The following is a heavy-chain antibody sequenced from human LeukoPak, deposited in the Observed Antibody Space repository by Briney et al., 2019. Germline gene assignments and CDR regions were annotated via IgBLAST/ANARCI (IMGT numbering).Heavy chain of an antibody. Sequence: ASVKVSCKASGYTFTGCYLHWVRQAPGQGLEWMGWINPHTGGTKFAQKCQGRVSMTRDTSISTAYMELSRLTSDDTAIFYCARDEEYSSSSVPDYWGQGTLVTVSS. CDR1: GYTFTGCY. CDR2: INPHTGGT. CDR3: ARDEEYSSSSVPDY. V-gene: IGHV1-2*02. J-gene: IGHJ4*02. D-gene: IGHD6-6*01.